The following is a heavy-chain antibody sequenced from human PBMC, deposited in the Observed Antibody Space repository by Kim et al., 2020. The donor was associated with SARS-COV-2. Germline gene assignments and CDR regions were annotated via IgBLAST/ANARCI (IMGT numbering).Heavy chain of an antibody. V-gene: IGHV3-23*01. J-gene: IGHJ4*02. CDR2: SGGST. CDR3: AKEVLGY. Sequence: SGGSTNYAAAVKGRFTISRDNSKNALYRQRNSLRAEDTAVYYCAKEVLGYWGQGTLVTVSS.